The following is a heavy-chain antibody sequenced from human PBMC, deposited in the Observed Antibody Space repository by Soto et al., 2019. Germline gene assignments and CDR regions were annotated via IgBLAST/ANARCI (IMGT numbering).Heavy chain of an antibody. CDR3: VRGKSAESDGDGYIFRH. J-gene: IGHJ4*02. CDR1: GFTFSSYW. Sequence: EVQLVESGGGLVQPGGSLTLSCAASGFTFSSYWMHWVRQAPGKGLVWVARIKSDGSGTMYADSVKGRLTISRDNGRNTLYLPMSSLRVEETAVYFCVRGKSAESDGDGYIFRHWAKGTLVTVSA. V-gene: IGHV3-74*03. CDR2: IKSDGSGT. D-gene: IGHD5-18*01.